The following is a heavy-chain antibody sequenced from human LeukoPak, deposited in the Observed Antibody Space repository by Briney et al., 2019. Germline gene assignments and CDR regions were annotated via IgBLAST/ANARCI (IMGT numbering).Heavy chain of an antibody. V-gene: IGHV3-73*01. D-gene: IGHD3-22*01. CDR1: GFTFSGSA. CDR2: IRSKANSYAT. CDR3: TSHDSSGYYYHQLYYFDY. J-gene: IGHJ4*02. Sequence: PVGSLRLSCAASGFTFSGSAMHWVRQASGKGLEWVGRIRSKANSYATAYAAPVKGRFTISRDDSKNTAYLQMNSLKTEDTAVYYCTSHDSSGYYYHQLYYFDYWGQGTLVTVSS.